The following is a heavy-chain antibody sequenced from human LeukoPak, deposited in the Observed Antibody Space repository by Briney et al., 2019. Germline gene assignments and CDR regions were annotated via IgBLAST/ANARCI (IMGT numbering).Heavy chain of an antibody. V-gene: IGHV1-8*03. Sequence: ASVKVSCKASGYTFTSYDINWVRQATGQGLEWMGWMNPNSGNTGYAQKFQGRVTITRNTSISTAYMELSSLRSEDTAVYYCARGIDDSSGCLAYGYWGQGTLVTVSS. CDR3: ARGIDDSSGCLAYGY. D-gene: IGHD3-22*01. J-gene: IGHJ4*02. CDR2: MNPNSGNT. CDR1: GYTFTSYD.